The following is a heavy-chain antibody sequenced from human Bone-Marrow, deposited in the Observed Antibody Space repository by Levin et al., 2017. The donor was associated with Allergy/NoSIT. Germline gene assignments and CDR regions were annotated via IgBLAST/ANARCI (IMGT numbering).Heavy chain of an antibody. CDR2: INSGNGETI. V-gene: IGHV3-48*03. Sequence: SCAVSGFPLSLYEMNWVRQAPGRGLEWIAYINSGNGETILYADSVKGRFTISRDILTNSLFLQMNSLSVDDTATYYCARDMPRRDFYTPDPFDTWGQGTLVTVSS. J-gene: IGHJ4*02. CDR1: GFPLSLYE. CDR3: ARDMPRRDFYTPDPFDT. D-gene: IGHD5-24*01.